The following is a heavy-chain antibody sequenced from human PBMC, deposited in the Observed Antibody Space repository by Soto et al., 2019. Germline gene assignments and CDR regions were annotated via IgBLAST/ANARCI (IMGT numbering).Heavy chain of an antibody. D-gene: IGHD1-26*01. Sequence: SQTLSLTCAISGDTVSSDNAAWNWIRQSPSIGLEWLGRTYYRSKWYNDLADSMKGRLSFSADTTKNKLSLHLNSVTHEDTAVYYCARQLSGSYLRLDAWGQGSQVTVSS. J-gene: IGHJ5*02. CDR3: ARQLSGSYLRLDA. V-gene: IGHV6-1*01. CDR2: TYYRSKWYN. CDR1: GDTVSSDNAA.